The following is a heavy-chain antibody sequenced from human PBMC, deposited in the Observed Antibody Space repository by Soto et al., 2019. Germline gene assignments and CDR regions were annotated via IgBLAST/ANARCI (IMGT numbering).Heavy chain of an antibody. V-gene: IGHV4-34*01. CDR3: ARGPLSEVRGFAFDI. J-gene: IGHJ3*02. CDR1: GGSFSGYY. CDR2: INHSGST. D-gene: IGHD3-10*01. Sequence: SETLSLTCAVYGGSFSGYYWSWIRQPPGKGLEWIGEINHSGSTNYNPSLESRVTISVDTSKNQFSLKLSSVTAADTAVYYCARGPLSEVRGFAFDIWGQGTMVTVSS.